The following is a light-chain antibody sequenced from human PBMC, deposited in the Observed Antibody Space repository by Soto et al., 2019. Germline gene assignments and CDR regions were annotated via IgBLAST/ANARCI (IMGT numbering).Light chain of an antibody. V-gene: IGKV3-20*01. J-gene: IGKJ1*01. CDR2: GAS. Sequence: VMTPSPATLSLSPGERATLSCRPSQSVTGKLAWFQQKPGQPPRLLINGASSRATGIPDRFSASGSGTDFTLNIGRLEPADFAVYYCHQYGSSLTWTFGQGTKVDNK. CDR1: QSVTGK. CDR3: HQYGSSLTWT.